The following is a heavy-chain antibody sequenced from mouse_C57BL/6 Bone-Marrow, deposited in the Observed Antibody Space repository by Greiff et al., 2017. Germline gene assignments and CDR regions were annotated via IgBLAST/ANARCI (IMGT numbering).Heavy chain of an antibody. CDR3: ARWDTAVPD. CDR1: GYTFTSYW. Sequence: VQLQQSGAELVRPGASVKLSCKASGYTFTSYWMHWVTQRPGQGLEWIGVIDPSDSYTNYTQQFKGKATLTVDTSSSTAYMQLSSLTSEDSAVYYCARWDTAVPDWGQGTLVTVSA. J-gene: IGHJ3*01. CDR2: IDPSDSYT. D-gene: IGHD1-1*01. V-gene: IGHV1-59*01.